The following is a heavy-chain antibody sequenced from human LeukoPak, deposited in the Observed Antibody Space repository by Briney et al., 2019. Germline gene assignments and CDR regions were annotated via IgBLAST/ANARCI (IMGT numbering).Heavy chain of an antibody. J-gene: IGHJ4*02. D-gene: IGHD6-19*01. CDR3: AREGSAVAGIGFDY. CDR1: GYTFTSYY. Sequence: ASVKVSCKASGYTFTSYYMHWVRQAPGQGLEWMGIINPSGGSTSYAQKFQGRVTITRNTSISTAYMELSSLRSEDTAVYYCAREGSAVAGIGFDYWGQGTLVTVSS. V-gene: IGHV1-46*01. CDR2: INPSGGST.